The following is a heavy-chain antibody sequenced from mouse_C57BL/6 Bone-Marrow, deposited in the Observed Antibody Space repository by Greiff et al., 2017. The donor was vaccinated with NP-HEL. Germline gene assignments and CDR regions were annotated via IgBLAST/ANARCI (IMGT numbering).Heavy chain of an antibody. CDR3: ARWGITTVVPYYFDY. CDR1: GYTFTSYD. D-gene: IGHD1-1*01. J-gene: IGHJ2*01. CDR2: IYPRDGST. V-gene: IGHV1-85*01. Sequence: VQLKQSGPELVKPGASVKLSCKASGYTFTSYDINWVKQRPGQGLEWIGWIYPRDGSTKYNEKFKGKATLTVDTSSSTAYMELHSLTSEDSAVYFCARWGITTVVPYYFDYWGQGTTLTVSS.